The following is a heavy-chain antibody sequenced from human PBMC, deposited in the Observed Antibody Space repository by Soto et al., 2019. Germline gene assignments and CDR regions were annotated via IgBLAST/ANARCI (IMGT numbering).Heavy chain of an antibody. V-gene: IGHV6-1*01. Sequence: QGQLQQSGPGLVKPSQTLSLPCAISGDSVSRDITSWNWIRQSPSRGLDWLGRTYYRSKWFHDYAASVKSRITINPDTSKNQFSLELNSLTPEDTAVYYCARGKALDVWGQGTVVTVSS. CDR1: GDSVSRDITS. J-gene: IGHJ3*01. D-gene: IGHD3-10*01. CDR2: TYYRSKWFH. CDR3: ARGKALDV.